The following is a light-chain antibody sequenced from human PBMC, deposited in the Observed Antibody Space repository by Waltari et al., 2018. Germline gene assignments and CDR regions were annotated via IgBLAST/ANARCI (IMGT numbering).Light chain of an antibody. J-gene: IGLJ2*01. Sequence: QSALTQPASVSGSPGQSITISCTGTSSDIGANDYVSWYQQHPGKAPQLIIFDVDKRPSGISLRCSASKSDNTASLTISGLQAEDEADYYCSSYTRSSRLVFGGGTKLVVL. CDR3: SSYTRSSRLV. CDR1: SSDIGANDY. V-gene: IGLV2-14*03. CDR2: DVD.